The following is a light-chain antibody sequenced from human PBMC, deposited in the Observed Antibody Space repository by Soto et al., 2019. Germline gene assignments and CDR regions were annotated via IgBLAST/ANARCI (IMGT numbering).Light chain of an antibody. CDR2: DVS. J-gene: IGLJ2*01. CDR1: SSDVGGYNY. Sequence: QSALTQPASVSGSPGQSITISCTGTSSDVGGYNYVSWYQQHPGKAPKLMIYDVSNRPSGVSNRFSGSKSGNTASLSISGLQAEDGADYYCNSYTSSSTLVFGGGTKVTVL. CDR3: NSYTSSSTLV. V-gene: IGLV2-14*03.